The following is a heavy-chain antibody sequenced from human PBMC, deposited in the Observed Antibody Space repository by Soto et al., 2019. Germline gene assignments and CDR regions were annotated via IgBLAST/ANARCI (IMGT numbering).Heavy chain of an antibody. Sequence: ASVKVSCKASGYTFTSYYMHWVRQAPGQGLERMGIINPSGGSTSYAQKFQGRVTMTRDTSTSTVYMELSSLRSEDTAVYYCARGGISSSSVYYSGMDVWGQGTTVTVSS. D-gene: IGHD6-6*01. V-gene: IGHV1-46*01. J-gene: IGHJ6*02. CDR1: GYTFTSYY. CDR3: ARGGISSSSVYYSGMDV. CDR2: INPSGGST.